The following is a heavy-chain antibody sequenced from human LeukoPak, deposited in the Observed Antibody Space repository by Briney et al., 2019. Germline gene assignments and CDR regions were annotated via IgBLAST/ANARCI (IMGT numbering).Heavy chain of an antibody. V-gene: IGHV3-15*01. CDR2: IKSKTDGGTT. CDR1: GFTFSNAW. J-gene: IGHJ3*02. D-gene: IGHD3-9*01. Sequence: GGSLRLSCAASGFTFSNAWMSWVRQAPGKGLEWVGRIKSKTDGGTTDYAAPVKGRFTISRDDSKSTLYLQMNSLKTEDTAVYYCTTPDYDILTGPDAFDIWGQGTMVTVSS. CDR3: TTPDYDILTGPDAFDI.